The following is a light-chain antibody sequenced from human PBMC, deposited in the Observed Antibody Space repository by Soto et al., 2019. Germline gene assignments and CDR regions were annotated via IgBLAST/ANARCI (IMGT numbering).Light chain of an antibody. CDR1: QSVSSSY. CDR3: QQRSNWPET. Sequence: IVLTQSPGTLSLSPGERATLSCRASQSVSSSYLAWYQQKPGQAPRLLIYDASNRATGIPARFSGSGSGTDFTLTISSLEPEDFAVYYCQQRSNWPETFGQGTRLEIK. CDR2: DAS. J-gene: IGKJ5*01. V-gene: IGKV3-11*01.